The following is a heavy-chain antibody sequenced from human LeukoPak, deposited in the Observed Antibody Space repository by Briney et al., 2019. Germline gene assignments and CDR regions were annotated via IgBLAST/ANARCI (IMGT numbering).Heavy chain of an antibody. Sequence: TAGGSLRLSCAASGFTFSSAWMGWVRQAPGKGLEWVGRIKSKTDGETTAYGAPVKGRFTISRDDSKNTQFLQMNSLKAEDTAVYYCTTDSLVMNYWGQGTLVTVSS. CDR3: TTDSLVMNY. J-gene: IGHJ4*02. CDR2: IKSKTDGETT. V-gene: IGHV3-15*01. CDR1: GFTFSSAW. D-gene: IGHD2-21*01.